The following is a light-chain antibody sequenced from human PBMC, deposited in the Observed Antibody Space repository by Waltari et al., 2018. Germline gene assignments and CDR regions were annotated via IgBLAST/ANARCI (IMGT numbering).Light chain of an antibody. CDR2: DVI. CDR3: CSYAGSYMV. V-gene: IGLV2-11*01. J-gene: IGLJ2*01. Sequence: QSALTQPRSVSGSPGHSVTISCPGTSSDVGGYNFVSWYQQHPGKVPKPMIYDVIKRPSGVPGRFSGSKSGNTASLTISGLQAEDEADYYCCSYAGSYMVFGGGTKVTVL. CDR1: SSDVGGYNF.